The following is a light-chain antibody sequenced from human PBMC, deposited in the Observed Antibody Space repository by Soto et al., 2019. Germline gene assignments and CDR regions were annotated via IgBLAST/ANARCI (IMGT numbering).Light chain of an antibody. CDR1: QSVRSN. V-gene: IGKV3-15*01. CDR3: QQYSAWPLT. CDR2: GAS. Sequence: EIVMTQSPAILSVSPGERATLICRASQSVRSNFLAWYQHKPGQAPRLLIHGASTRATGVPARFSGSASETEFTLTISSLQSEDFAVYYCQQYSAWPLTFGGGTKLEIK. J-gene: IGKJ4*01.